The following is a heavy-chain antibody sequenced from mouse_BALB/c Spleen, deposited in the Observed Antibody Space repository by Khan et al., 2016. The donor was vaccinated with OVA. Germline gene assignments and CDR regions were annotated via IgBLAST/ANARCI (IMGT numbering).Heavy chain of an antibody. CDR2: INPKNGVT. J-gene: IGHJ4*01. V-gene: IGHV1-26*01. CDR1: GYTFTEYT. Sequence: EVQLQQSGPELVKPGASVKISCKTSGYTFTEYTLHWVKQSHGKSPEWIGVINPKNGVTSYNQKFKGKATLTVAKSSSTAYMDFRSLTSEDSAVYYCARDAGRYWGQGTSGTVSS. CDR3: ARDAGRY. D-gene: IGHD3-3*01.